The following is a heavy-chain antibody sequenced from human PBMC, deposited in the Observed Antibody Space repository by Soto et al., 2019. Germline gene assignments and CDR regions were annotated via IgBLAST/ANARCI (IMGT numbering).Heavy chain of an antibody. Sequence: ASVKVSCKVSGYTLTELSMHWVRQAPGKGLEWMGGFDPEDGETIYAQKFQGRVTMTEDTSTDTAYMELSSLRSEDTAVYYCATGDYYGSGRVLSEDRFEYWGQGTLVTVSS. CDR3: ATGDYYGSGRVLSEDRFEY. V-gene: IGHV1-24*01. CDR2: FDPEDGET. CDR1: GYTLTELS. D-gene: IGHD3-10*01. J-gene: IGHJ4*02.